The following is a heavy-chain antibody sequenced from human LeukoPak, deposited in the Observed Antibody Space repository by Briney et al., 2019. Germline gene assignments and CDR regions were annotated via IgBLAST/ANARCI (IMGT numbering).Heavy chain of an antibody. Sequence: SVKVSCKASGGTFISYAISWVRQAPGQGLEWMGRIIPILGIANYAQKFQGRVTITADKSTSTAYVELSSLRSEDTAVYYCARMNTAMDDDYWGQGTLVTVSS. J-gene: IGHJ4*02. CDR2: IIPILGIA. CDR3: ARMNTAMDDDY. D-gene: IGHD5-18*01. CDR1: GGTFISYA. V-gene: IGHV1-69*04.